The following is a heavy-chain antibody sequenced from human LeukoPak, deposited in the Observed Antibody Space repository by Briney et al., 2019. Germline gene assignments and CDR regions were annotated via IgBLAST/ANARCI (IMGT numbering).Heavy chain of an antibody. V-gene: IGHV3-33*01. CDR2: IWYDGSNK. J-gene: IGHJ4*02. CDR3: AREGKAMVNSFDY. Sequence: PGGSLRLSCAASGFTLSSYGMHWVRQAPGKGLEWVAVIWYDGSNKYYADSVKGRFTISRDNSKNTLYLQMNSLRAEDTAGYYCAREGKAMVNSFDYWGQGTLVTVSS. D-gene: IGHD5-18*01. CDR1: GFTLSSYG.